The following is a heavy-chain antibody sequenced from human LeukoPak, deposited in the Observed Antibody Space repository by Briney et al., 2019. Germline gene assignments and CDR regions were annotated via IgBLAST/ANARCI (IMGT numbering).Heavy chain of an antibody. CDR1: GFTFSSYS. CDR3: ARGRATYGNSNGMDV. V-gene: IGHV3-21*01. D-gene: IGHD1-26*01. Sequence: PGGSLRLSCAASGFTFSSYSMNWVRQAPGKGLEWVSSISSSSSYIYYADSVKGRFTISRDNAKNSLYLQMNSLRAEDTAVHYCARGRATYGNSNGMDVWRQGTTVTVS. CDR2: ISSSSSYI. J-gene: IGHJ6*02.